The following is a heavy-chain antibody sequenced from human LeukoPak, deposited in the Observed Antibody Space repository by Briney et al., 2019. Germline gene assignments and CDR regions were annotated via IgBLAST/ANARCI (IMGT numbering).Heavy chain of an antibody. J-gene: IGHJ1*01. CDR1: GFTFSSYA. CDR3: ARDCSGYSAEYFQH. CDR2: ISYDGSNK. D-gene: IGHD2-15*01. Sequence: GGSLRLSCAASGFTFSSYAMHWVRQAPGKGLEWVAVISYDGSNKYYADSVKGRFTISRDNSKNTLYLQMNSLRAEDTAVYYCARDCSGYSAEYFQHWGQGTLVTVSS. V-gene: IGHV3-30-3*01.